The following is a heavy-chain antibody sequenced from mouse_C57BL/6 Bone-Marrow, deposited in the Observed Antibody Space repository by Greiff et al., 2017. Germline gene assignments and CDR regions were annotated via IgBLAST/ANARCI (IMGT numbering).Heavy chain of an antibody. CDR2: IHPNSGST. V-gene: IGHV1-64*01. D-gene: IGHD1-1*01. Sequence: QVQLQQSGAELVKPGASVKLSCKASGYTFTSYWMHWVKQRPGQGLEWIGMIHPNSGSTNYNEKFKSKATLTVDKSSSTAYMQLSSLTSEDSAVYYCALYYYGSSPPWSCDVWGTGTTVTVSS. CDR3: ALYYYGSSPPWSCDV. J-gene: IGHJ1*03. CDR1: GYTFTSYW.